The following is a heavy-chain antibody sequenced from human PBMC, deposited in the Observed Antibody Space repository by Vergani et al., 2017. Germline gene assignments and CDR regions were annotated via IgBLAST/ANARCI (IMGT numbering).Heavy chain of an antibody. D-gene: IGHD3-9*01. V-gene: IGHV1-18*04. CDR2: ISAYNGNT. CDR1: GYTFTSYG. Sequence: QVQLVQSGAEVKKPGASVKVSCKASGYTFTSYGISWVRQAPGQGLEWMGWISAYNGNTNYAQKLQGRVTMTTDTSTSTAYMELRSLRSDDTAVYYCAKEREGGLRYFDWLRSGMDVWGQGTTVTVSS. CDR3: AKEREGGLRYFDWLRSGMDV. J-gene: IGHJ6*02.